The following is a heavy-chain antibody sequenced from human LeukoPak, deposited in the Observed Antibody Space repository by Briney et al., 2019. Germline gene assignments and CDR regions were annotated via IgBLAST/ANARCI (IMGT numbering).Heavy chain of an antibody. J-gene: IGHJ4*02. CDR2: ISSSSSTI. D-gene: IGHD3-10*01. CDR3: ARVSVRGIDY. V-gene: IGHV3-48*01. CDR1: GFTFSSDA. Sequence: GGSLRLSCAASGFTFSSDAMSWVRQAPGKGLEWVSYISSSSSTIYYADSVKGRFTISRDNAKNSLYLQMNSLRAEDTAVYYCARVSVRGIDYWGQGTLVTVSS.